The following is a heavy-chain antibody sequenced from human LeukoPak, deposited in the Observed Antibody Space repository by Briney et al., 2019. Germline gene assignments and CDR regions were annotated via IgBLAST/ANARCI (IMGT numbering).Heavy chain of an antibody. J-gene: IGHJ3*02. D-gene: IGHD1-7*01. V-gene: IGHV3-11*01. CDR3: GRDFGLTGTKRSFDI. Sequence: GGSLRLSCAASGFTSSDYYMGWIRQAPGKGLEWLSYISGSGTTMYYADSVKGRFTISRDNAKNSLDLQMNSLRAEDTAVYYCGRDFGLTGTKRSFDIWGQGTMVTVSS. CDR2: ISGSGTTM. CDR1: GFTSSDYY.